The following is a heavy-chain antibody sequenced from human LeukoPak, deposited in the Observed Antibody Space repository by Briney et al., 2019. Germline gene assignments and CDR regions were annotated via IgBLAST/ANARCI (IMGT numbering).Heavy chain of an antibody. CDR2: IYHSGST. Sequence: GSLRLSCAASGFTFSSYWMSWVRQPPGKGLEWIGEIYHSGSTNYNPSLKSRVTISVDKSKNQFSLKLSSVTAADTAVYYCARPKTGSDAFDIWGQGTMVTVSS. J-gene: IGHJ3*02. D-gene: IGHD3-9*01. CDR1: GFTFSSYW. CDR3: ARPKTGSDAFDI. V-gene: IGHV4-4*02.